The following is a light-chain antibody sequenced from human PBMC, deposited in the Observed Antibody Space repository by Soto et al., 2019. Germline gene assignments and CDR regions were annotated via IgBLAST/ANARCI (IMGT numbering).Light chain of an antibody. CDR3: SSFTSFSTVL. CDR1: SSDVGGYNY. V-gene: IGLV2-14*01. J-gene: IGLJ2*01. CDR2: EVT. Sequence: QSVLTQPASVSGSLGQSITISCTGTSSDVGGYNYVSWYQHHPGKDPKVVIFEVTKRPSGVSSRFSGSKSGNTASLTVSGLQAEDEGDYYCSSFTSFSTVLFGGGTKLTVL.